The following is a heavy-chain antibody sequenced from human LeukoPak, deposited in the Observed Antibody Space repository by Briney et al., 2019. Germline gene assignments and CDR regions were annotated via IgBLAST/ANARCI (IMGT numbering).Heavy chain of an antibody. D-gene: IGHD5-24*01. V-gene: IGHV4-61*02. Sequence: SQTLSLTCTVSGGSVSSGTYYWNWLRQPAGKGLEWIGRIFPGGNTYFNPSLKSRVAISVDSSKNQFSLTLSSVTAADTAVYYCAGNRDAYFLNAFDIWGQGTMVTVSS. CDR1: GGSVSSGTYY. J-gene: IGHJ3*02. CDR3: AGNRDAYFLNAFDI. CDR2: IFPGGNT.